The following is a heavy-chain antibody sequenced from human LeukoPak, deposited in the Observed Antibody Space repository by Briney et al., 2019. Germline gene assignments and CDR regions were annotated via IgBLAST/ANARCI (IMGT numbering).Heavy chain of an antibody. D-gene: IGHD1-26*01. V-gene: IGHV3-7*01. Sequence: GGSLRLSCAGSGFIFSSYWMSWVRQAPGKGLEWVANINKDGSEVNYVGSMKGRFTISRGNAKNSLYLQMNSLRAEDTAVYYCVRDLSLTSGSNWGQGTLVTVSS. CDR2: INKDGSEV. CDR1: GFIFSSYW. CDR3: VRDLSLTSGSN. J-gene: IGHJ4*02.